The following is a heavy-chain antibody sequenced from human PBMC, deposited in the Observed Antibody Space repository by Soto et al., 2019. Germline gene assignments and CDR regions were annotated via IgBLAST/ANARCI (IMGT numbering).Heavy chain of an antibody. CDR2: ISAYNGNT. D-gene: IGHD3-22*01. J-gene: IGHJ3*02. Sequence: ASVKVSCKASGYTFTSYGISWVRQAPGQGLEWMGWISAYNGNTNYAQKLQGRVTMTTDTSTSTAYTELRSLRSDDTAVYYCARDGDDSGAFDIWGQGTMVTVSS. CDR3: ARDGDDSGAFDI. CDR1: GYTFTSYG. V-gene: IGHV1-18*01.